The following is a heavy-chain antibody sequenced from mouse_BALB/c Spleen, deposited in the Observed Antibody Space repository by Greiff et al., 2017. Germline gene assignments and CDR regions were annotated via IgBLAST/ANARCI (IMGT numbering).Heavy chain of an antibody. CDR3: ARAYYGSSYDYAMDY. J-gene: IGHJ4*01. CDR2: IRNKANGYTT. D-gene: IGHD1-1*01. Sequence: EVHLVESGGGLVQPGGSLRLSCATSGFTFTDYYMSWVRQPPGKALEWLGFIRNKANGYTTEYSASVKGRFTISRDNSQSILYLQMNTLRAEDSATYYCARAYYGSSYDYAMDYWGQGTSVTVSS. V-gene: IGHV7-3*02. CDR1: GFTFTDYY.